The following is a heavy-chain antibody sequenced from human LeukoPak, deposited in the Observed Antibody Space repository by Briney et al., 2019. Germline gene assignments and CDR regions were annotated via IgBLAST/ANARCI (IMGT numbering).Heavy chain of an antibody. V-gene: IGHV3-21*01. CDR3: ARDYYDSSGYCDY. CDR2: ISSSSSYI. CDR1: GFTFSDYY. Sequence: GGSLRLSCAASGFTFSDYYMNWVRQAPGKGLEWVSSISSSSSYIYYADSVKGRFTISRDNAKNSLYLQMNSLRAEDTAVYYCARDYYDSSGYCDYWGQGTLVTVSS. D-gene: IGHD3-22*01. J-gene: IGHJ4*02.